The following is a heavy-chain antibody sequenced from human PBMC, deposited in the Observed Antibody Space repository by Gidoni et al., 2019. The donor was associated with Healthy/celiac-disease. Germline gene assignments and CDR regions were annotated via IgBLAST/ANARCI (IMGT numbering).Heavy chain of an antibody. CDR2: IYYSGGT. D-gene: IGHD6-25*01. Sequence: QLQLQESGPGLVKPSETLSLTCTFSGGSISSSSYYWGWIRQPPGKGLEWIGSIYYSGGTYYNPSLKRRVTISVDTSKNQFALKLSSGTAEETAVYYWARQGGGVAAFDYWGQGTLVTVSS. V-gene: IGHV4-39*01. CDR3: ARQGGGVAAFDY. J-gene: IGHJ4*02. CDR1: GGSISSSSYY.